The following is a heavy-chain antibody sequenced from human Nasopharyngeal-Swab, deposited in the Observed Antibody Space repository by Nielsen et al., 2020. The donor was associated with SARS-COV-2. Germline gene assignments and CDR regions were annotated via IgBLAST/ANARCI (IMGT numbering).Heavy chain of an antibody. CDR3: ARDPGTLYYYYCMDV. Sequence: WIRQPPGKGLEWIGYIYYSGSTNYNPSLKSRVNISVDRSKTQFYLKLNSVTAADTAVYFCARDPGTLYYYYCMDVWGKGTTVTVSS. J-gene: IGHJ6*03. CDR2: IYYSGST. V-gene: IGHV4-59*01.